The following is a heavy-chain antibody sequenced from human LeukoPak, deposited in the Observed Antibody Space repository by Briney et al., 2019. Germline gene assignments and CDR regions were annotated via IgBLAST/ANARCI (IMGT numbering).Heavy chain of an antibody. D-gene: IGHD2-15*01. CDR1: GYTFTSYY. V-gene: IGHV1-46*01. CDR3: ARDYCSGGSCFNWFDP. Sequence: ASVKVSCKASGYTFTSYYMHWVRQAPGQGLEWMGIINPSGGSTSYAQKFQGRVTMTRDMSTSTVYMELSSLRSEDTAVYYCARDYCSGGSCFNWFDPWGQGTLVTVSS. CDR2: INPSGGST. J-gene: IGHJ5*02.